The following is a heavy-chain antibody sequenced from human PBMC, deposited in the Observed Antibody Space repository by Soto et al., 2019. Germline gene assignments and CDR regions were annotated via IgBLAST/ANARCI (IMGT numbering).Heavy chain of an antibody. CDR2: MNPNSGNT. J-gene: IGHJ4*02. V-gene: IGHV1-8*01. D-gene: IGHD4-17*01. CDR1: GYTFASYD. Sequence: ASVKVSCMAYGYTFASYDIHWVRQATGQGLEWMGWMNPNSGNTGYAQKFQGRVTMTRNTSISTAYMELSSLRSEDTAVYYCARLNTELHPPHYFDYWGQGTLVTVSS. CDR3: ARLNTELHPPHYFDY.